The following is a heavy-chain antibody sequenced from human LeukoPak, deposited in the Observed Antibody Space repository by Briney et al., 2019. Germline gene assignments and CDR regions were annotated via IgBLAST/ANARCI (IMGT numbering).Heavy chain of an antibody. V-gene: IGHV3-33*01. Sequence: PGGSLRLSCAASGFTFSSYGMHWVRQAPGKGLEWVAVIWYDGSNKYYADSVKGRFTIFRDNSKNTLYLQMNSLRAEDTAVYYCARVRHCSGGSCYYFDYWGQGTLVTVSS. D-gene: IGHD2-15*01. CDR3: ARVRHCSGGSCYYFDY. CDR2: IWYDGSNK. J-gene: IGHJ4*02. CDR1: GFTFSSYG.